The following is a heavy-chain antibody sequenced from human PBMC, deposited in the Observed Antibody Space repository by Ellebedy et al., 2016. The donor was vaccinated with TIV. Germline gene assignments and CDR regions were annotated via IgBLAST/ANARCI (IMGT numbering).Heavy chain of an antibody. CDR2: INPIFGTA. CDR3: ARDTAAADEETEHWFDP. J-gene: IGHJ5*02. CDR1: GGTLNNYV. V-gene: IGHV1-69*06. Sequence: SVKVSCKASGGTLNNYVVSWVRQAPGQGLEWMGGINPIFGTANYAQKFQGRVTITADKSTSTAYMELSSLKSEDTAVYYCARDTAAADEETEHWFDPWGQGTLVIVSS. D-gene: IGHD6-25*01.